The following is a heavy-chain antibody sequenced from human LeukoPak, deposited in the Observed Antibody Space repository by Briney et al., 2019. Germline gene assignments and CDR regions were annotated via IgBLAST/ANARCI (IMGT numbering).Heavy chain of an antibody. J-gene: IGHJ4*02. Sequence: ASVKVSCKASGYTFTNYYMHWLRQAPGQGLEWMGIINPSGGSTTYAQMFQGRVTMTRDTSTSTVYMELSSLRSEDTAVYYCARYVHGVNFDYWGQGILVTVSS. V-gene: IGHV1-46*01. CDR3: ARYVHGVNFDY. CDR2: INPSGGST. D-gene: IGHD2-8*01. CDR1: GYTFTNYY.